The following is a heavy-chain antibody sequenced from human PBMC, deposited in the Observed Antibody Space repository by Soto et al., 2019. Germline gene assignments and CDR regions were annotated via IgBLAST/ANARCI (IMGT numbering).Heavy chain of an antibody. D-gene: IGHD4-17*01. Sequence: GGSLRLSCAASGFTFSDYYMSWIRQAQGKGLEWVSYISSSSSYTNYADSVKGRVTISRDNAKNSLYLQMNSLRAEDTAVYYCARGYGDYYFDYWGQGTLVTVSS. CDR3: ARGYGDYYFDY. CDR2: ISSSSSYT. CDR1: GFTFSDYY. V-gene: IGHV3-11*06. J-gene: IGHJ4*02.